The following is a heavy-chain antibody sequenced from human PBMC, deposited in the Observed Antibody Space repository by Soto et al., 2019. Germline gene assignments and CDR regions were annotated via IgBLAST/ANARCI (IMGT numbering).Heavy chain of an antibody. J-gene: IGHJ6*03. Sequence: QVQLVQSGAEVKKPGASVKVSCKASGYTFTSYYMHWVRQAPGQGLEWMGIINPSGGSTSYAQKFQGRVTMTSDTSTSTVYMELSSRRSEDTAVYYCARESVLNRAYYYMDVWGKGTTVTVSS. CDR2: INPSGGST. CDR1: GYTFTSYY. CDR3: ARESVLNRAYYYMDV. V-gene: IGHV1-46*03. D-gene: IGHD3-10*01.